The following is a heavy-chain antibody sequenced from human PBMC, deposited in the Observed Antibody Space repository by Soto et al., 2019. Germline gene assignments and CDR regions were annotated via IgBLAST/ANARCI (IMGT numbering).Heavy chain of an antibody. V-gene: IGHV4-30-4*01. Sequence: PSETLSLTCTVSGGSISSGDYYWSRIRQPPGKGLEWIGYIYYSGSTYYNPSLKSRVTISVDTSKNQFSLKLSSVTAADTAVYYCARGVLLWFGELSPNDGMDVWGQGTTVTVSS. J-gene: IGHJ6*02. CDR1: GGSISSGDYY. D-gene: IGHD3-10*01. CDR3: ARGVLLWFGELSPNDGMDV. CDR2: IYYSGST.